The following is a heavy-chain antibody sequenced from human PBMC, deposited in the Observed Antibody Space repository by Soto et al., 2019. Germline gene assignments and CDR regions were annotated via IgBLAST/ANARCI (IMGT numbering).Heavy chain of an antibody. J-gene: IGHJ4*02. CDR3: ARGVRRYCSGGSCYPSLGY. CDR2: MNPNSGNT. CDR1: GYTFTSYD. Sequence: VQSGAEVKKPGASVKVSCKASGYTFTSYDINWVRQATGQGLEWMGWMNPNSGNTGYAQKFQGRVTMTRNTSISTAYMELSSLRSEDTAVYYCARGVRRYCSGGSCYPSLGYWGQGTLVTVSS. D-gene: IGHD2-15*01. V-gene: IGHV1-8*01.